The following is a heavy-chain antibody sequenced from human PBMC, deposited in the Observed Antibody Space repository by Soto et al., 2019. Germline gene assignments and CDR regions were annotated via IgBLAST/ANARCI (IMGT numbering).Heavy chain of an antibody. V-gene: IGHV1-24*01. CDR3: AIGVTVDR. J-gene: IGHJ5*02. CDR2: FDPGDGEV. CDR1: GYTLTELS. D-gene: IGHD2-21*02. Sequence: QVQVVQSGAQVKEPGASVRVSCKVSGYTLTELSIHWVRQAPGKGLEWMGGFDPGDGEVLYAQKFQGRLIMTEDTSTNAAHMDLIGLRYEDTAVYYCAIGVTVDRWGHGPLVSVAS.